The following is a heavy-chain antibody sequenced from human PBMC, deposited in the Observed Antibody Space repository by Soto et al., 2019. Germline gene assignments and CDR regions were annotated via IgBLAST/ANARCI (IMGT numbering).Heavy chain of an antibody. D-gene: IGHD3-16*01. CDR2: ISSGGGST. CDR1: GFTFSSYA. J-gene: IGHJ3*02. V-gene: IGHV3-23*01. Sequence: EVQLLESGGGLVQPGGSLRLSCEASGFTFSSYAMSWVRQAPGKGLEWVSAISSGGGSTYYADSVKGRFTISRDHYQNTLFLHMQSLSGEDRAVYSCAKSLVIWGNFPDAFHIWGQGTMLTVSS. CDR3: AKSLVIWGNFPDAFHI.